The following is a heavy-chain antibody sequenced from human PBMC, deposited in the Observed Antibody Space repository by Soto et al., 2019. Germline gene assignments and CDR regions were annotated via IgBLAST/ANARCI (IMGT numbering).Heavy chain of an antibody. J-gene: IGHJ4*02. D-gene: IGHD3-22*01. Sequence: EVQLVESGGGLVQPGGSLRLSCAASGFTFSSYWMSWVRQAPGKGLEWVANIKQDGSEKYYVHSVKGRLTISRDNAKNSLFLQMNSLRAEDTAVYYCARDPPYDTSGYRRNYWGQGTLVTVSS. V-gene: IGHV3-7*05. CDR2: IKQDGSEK. CDR1: GFTFSSYW. CDR3: ARDPPYDTSGYRRNY.